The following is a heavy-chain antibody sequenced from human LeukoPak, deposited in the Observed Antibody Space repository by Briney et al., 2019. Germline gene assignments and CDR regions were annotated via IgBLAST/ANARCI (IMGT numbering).Heavy chain of an antibody. J-gene: IGHJ3*02. Sequence: GVSVKVSCKASGYTFTSHGISWVRQAPGQGLEWMGWISAYNGNTNYAQKLQGRVTMTTDTSTSTAYMELRSLRSDDTAVYYCARVKQRWLQFQDAFDIWGQGTMVTVSS. CDR3: ARVKQRWLQFQDAFDI. CDR2: ISAYNGNT. CDR1: GYTFTSHG. V-gene: IGHV1-18*01. D-gene: IGHD5-24*01.